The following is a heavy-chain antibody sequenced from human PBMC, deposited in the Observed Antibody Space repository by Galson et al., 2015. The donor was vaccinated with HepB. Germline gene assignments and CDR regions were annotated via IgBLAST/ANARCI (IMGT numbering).Heavy chain of an antibody. V-gene: IGHV3-21*01. CDR1: GFTFSSYS. J-gene: IGHJ3*01. Sequence: SLRLSCAASGFTFSSYSMNWVRQAPGKGLEWVSSISSSSSYIYYADSVKGRFTISRDNAKNSLYLQMNSLRAEDTAVYYCARDSGSLGDYSLGGLPDAFDVWGQGTMVTVSS. D-gene: IGHD4-17*01. CDR2: ISSSSSYI. CDR3: ARDSGSLGDYSLGGLPDAFDV.